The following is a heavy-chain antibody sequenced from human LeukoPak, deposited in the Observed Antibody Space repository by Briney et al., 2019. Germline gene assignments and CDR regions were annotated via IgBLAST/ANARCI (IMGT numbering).Heavy chain of an antibody. V-gene: IGHV4-39*01. CDR1: GVSISSSTYY. CDR2: IYDSGDT. D-gene: IGHD5-12*01. CDR3: ARHGRPGYGGYENAFDI. J-gene: IGHJ3*02. Sequence: SETLSLTCTVSGVSISSSTYYWDWIRQPPGQGREWIGNIYDSGDTYYTPSLKSRVTMFVDTSKNQFSLKLSSVTAADTAVYYCARHGRPGYGGYENAFDIWGQGTMVTVSS.